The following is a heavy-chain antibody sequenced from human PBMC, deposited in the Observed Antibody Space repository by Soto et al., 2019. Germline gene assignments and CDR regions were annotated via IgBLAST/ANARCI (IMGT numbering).Heavy chain of an antibody. CDR2: IYSGGYT. D-gene: IGHD3-10*01. J-gene: IGHJ4*02. Sequence: EVQLVESGGGLIQPGGSLRLSCAVSGFTVSNNYMSWVRQAPGKGLEGVSVIYSGGYTAYGDSVKGRFTISRDNSKNPLYPKINALGAADRAVFYCATDGGGGGYWGQGTLVTVSS. CDR1: GFTVSNNY. V-gene: IGHV3-53*01. CDR3: ATDGGGGGY.